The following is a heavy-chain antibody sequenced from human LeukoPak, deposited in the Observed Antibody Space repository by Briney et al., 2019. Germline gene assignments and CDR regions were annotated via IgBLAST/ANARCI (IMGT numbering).Heavy chain of an antibody. J-gene: IGHJ4*02. D-gene: IGHD6-19*01. CDR1: GFTFDDYA. Sequence: PGGSLRLSCAASGFTFDDYAMHWVRQAPGKGLEWVSGISWNSGSIGYADSVKGRFTISRDNAKNSLYLQMNSLRAEDTALYYCAKDIGGGWAPPYYFDYWGQGTLVTVSS. V-gene: IGHV3-9*01. CDR3: AKDIGGGWAPPYYFDY. CDR2: ISWNSGSI.